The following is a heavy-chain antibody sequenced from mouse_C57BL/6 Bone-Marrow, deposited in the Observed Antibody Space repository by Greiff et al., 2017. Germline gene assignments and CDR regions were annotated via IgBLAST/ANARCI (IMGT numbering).Heavy chain of an antibody. V-gene: IGHV15-2*01. Sequence: QVQLQLSGSGLRRPGSSVSLSCKDFDSEVFPIAYVICVSHKPAHGCERLGGLLPSIGRTSYGAKFEDQATLYADTLSNTAYLELNSLTSEDSAIYYCARGVTTVVELYWDFEVWGTGTTVTVAS. D-gene: IGHD1-1*01. CDR1: DSEVFPIAY. CDR2: LLPSIGRT. J-gene: IGHJ1*03. CDR3: ARGVTTVVELYWDFEV.